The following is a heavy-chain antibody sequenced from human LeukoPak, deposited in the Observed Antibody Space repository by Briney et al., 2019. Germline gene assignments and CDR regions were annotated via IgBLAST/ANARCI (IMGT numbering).Heavy chain of an antibody. D-gene: IGHD6-6*01. J-gene: IGHJ5*02. CDR1: GVTFSSYV. CDR2: IIPIFGTA. Sequence: SVKVSCKASGVTFSSYVISWVRQAPGQGLEWMGGIIPIFGTANYAQKFQGRVTITADESTSTAYMELSSLRSEDTAVYYCARDPEQLGWFDPWGQGTLVTVSS. CDR3: ARDPEQLGWFDP. V-gene: IGHV1-69*01.